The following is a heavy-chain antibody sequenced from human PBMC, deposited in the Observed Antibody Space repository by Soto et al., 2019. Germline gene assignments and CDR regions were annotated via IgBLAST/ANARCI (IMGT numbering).Heavy chain of an antibody. CDR2: ITSDTKTI. CDR3: ARSVEGHFDY. Sequence: EVQLVESGGNLVQPGGSLRLSCAASGFRFSIYSMNWVRQAPGKGLEWSAYITSDTKTIKYADSVKGRFTISRDNGKNSVYLNMNSLRDEDTAVYYCARSVEGHFDYGGQGTVVTVSA. V-gene: IGHV3-48*02. J-gene: IGHJ4*02. D-gene: IGHD6-19*01. CDR1: GFRFSIYS.